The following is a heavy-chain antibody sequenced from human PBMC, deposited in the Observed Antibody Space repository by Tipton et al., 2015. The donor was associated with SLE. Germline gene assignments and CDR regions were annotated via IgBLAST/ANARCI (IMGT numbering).Heavy chain of an antibody. CDR1: GFTFGDYA. Sequence: SLRLSCTASGFTFGDYAMSWVRQAPGKGLEWVGFIRSKAYGGTTEYAASVKGRFTISRDDSKSIAYLQMNSLKTEDTAVYYCTGEDYDFWSGPDAFDIWGQGTMVTVSS. V-gene: IGHV3-49*04. J-gene: IGHJ3*02. D-gene: IGHD3-3*01. CDR2: IRSKAYGGTT. CDR3: TGEDYDFWSGPDAFDI.